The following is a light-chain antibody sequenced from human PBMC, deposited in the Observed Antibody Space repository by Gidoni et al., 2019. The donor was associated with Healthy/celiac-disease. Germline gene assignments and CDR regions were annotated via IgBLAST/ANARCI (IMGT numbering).Light chain of an antibody. V-gene: IGKV2-28*01. CDR2: LGS. J-gene: IGKJ4*01. CDR1: QRLLHSNGYNY. Sequence: DIVMIPSPLSLLVTPGEPASIACRSSQRLLHSNGYNYLDWYLQKPGQAPQLLIYLGSNRASGVPDRFSGSGSGTDFTLKISRVEAEDVGVYYCMQDIKNPLTFGGGTKVEIK. CDR3: MQDIKNPLT.